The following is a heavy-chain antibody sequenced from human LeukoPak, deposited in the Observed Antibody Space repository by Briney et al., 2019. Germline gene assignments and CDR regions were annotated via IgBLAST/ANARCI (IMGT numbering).Heavy chain of an antibody. CDR3: AKDPNVLLWFGEFEN. Sequence: GGSLRLSCAASGFTFSSHSMNWVRQAPEKGLEWVAYISSSSSTIYYADSVKGRFTISRDNSKNTLYLQMNSLRAEDTAVYYCAKDPNVLLWFGEFENWGQGTLVTVSS. CDR2: ISSSSSTI. D-gene: IGHD3-10*01. V-gene: IGHV3-48*01. CDR1: GFTFSSHS. J-gene: IGHJ4*02.